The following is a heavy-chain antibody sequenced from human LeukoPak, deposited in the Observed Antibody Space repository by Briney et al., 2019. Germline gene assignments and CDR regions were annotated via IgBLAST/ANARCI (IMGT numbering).Heavy chain of an antibody. CDR3: ARELAPRYSSGWAYYYYGMDV. D-gene: IGHD6-19*01. V-gene: IGHV4-59*01. J-gene: IGHJ6*02. CDR1: GGSISSYY. CDR2: IYYSGST. Sequence: SETLSLTCTVSGGSISSYYWSWIRQPPGKGLEWIGYIYYSGSTNYNPSLKSRVTISVDTSKNRFSLKLSSVTAADTAVYYCARELAPRYSSGWAYYYYGMDVWGQGTTVTVSS.